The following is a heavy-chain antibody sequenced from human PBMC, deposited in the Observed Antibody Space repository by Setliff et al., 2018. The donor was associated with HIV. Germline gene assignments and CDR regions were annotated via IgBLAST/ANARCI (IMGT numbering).Heavy chain of an antibody. CDR3: TRVPLSGWLYFDY. V-gene: IGHV1-69*13. CDR2: IVPILNTG. D-gene: IGHD6-19*01. Sequence: SVKVSCKASGGTFRSHEISWVRQAPGQGLEWMGGIVPILNTGSYAPKFQGRVTITADESTTTAYMELSSLRSEDTAVYYCTRVPLSGWLYFDYWGQGTLVTVS. J-gene: IGHJ4*02. CDR1: GGTFRSHE.